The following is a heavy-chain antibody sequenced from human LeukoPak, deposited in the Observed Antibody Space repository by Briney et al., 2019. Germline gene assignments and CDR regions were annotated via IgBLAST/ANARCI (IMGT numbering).Heavy chain of an antibody. J-gene: IGHJ4*02. CDR2: IYPGDSDT. CDR3: ARHIGGSDSPFEY. V-gene: IGHV5-51*01. CDR1: EYSFTSYW. D-gene: IGHD2-21*02. Sequence: GESLKISCKGSEYSFTSYWIGWVRQLPGKGLEWMGIIYPGDSDTRYSPSFQGQVTISADKSISTTYLQWSSLKASDTAMYYCARHIGGSDSPFEYWGQRTLVTVSS.